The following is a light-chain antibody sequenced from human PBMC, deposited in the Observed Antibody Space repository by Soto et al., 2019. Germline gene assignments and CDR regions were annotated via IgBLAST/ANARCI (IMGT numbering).Light chain of an antibody. CDR3: QQYDSSSPT. CDR1: QNISVW. Sequence: DIQMTQSTSTLSASVGDGVTITCRASQNISVWLAWYQQRPGKAPKFLIYDASNLETGVSSRFSGSGSGTVFTLTIRSLQPDDFATYYCQQYDSSSPTFGQGTKLEIK. CDR2: DAS. V-gene: IGKV1-5*01. J-gene: IGKJ2*01.